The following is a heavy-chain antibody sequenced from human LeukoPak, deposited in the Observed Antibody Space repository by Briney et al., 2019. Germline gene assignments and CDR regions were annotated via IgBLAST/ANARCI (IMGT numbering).Heavy chain of an antibody. CDR1: GGSISSGGYS. D-gene: IGHD3-9*01. J-gene: IGHJ4*02. V-gene: IGHV4-30-2*01. CDR2: IYHSGST. Sequence: PSQTLSLTCAVSGGSISSGGYSWSWIRQPPGKGLEWIGYIYHSGSTYYNPSLKSRVTISVDRSKNQFSLKLSSVTAADTAVYYCARAAQDKHTYYDILTGSPHIYYFDYWGQGTLVTVSS. CDR3: ARAAQDKHTYYDILTGSPHIYYFDY.